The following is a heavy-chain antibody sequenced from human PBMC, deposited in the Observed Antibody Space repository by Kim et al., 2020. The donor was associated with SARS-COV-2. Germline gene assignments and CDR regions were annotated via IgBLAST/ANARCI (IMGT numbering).Heavy chain of an antibody. CDR1: GFTFSSYW. CDR2: IYSDGSGT. CDR3: ARRAVDSSGTYYFDY. Sequence: GGSLRLSCAASGFTFSSYWMHWVRQAPGKGLVWVSRIYSDGSGTSYADSVKGRFTISRDNAKNTLYLQMNSLRAEDTALYYCARRAVDSSGTYYFDYWGQGTLVTVP. D-gene: IGHD3-22*01. V-gene: IGHV3-74*01. J-gene: IGHJ4*02.